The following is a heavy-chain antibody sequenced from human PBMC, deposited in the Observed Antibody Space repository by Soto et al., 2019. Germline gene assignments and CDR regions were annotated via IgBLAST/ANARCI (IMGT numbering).Heavy chain of an antibody. V-gene: IGHV3-15*01. CDR3: TTLQQLVLSLDY. D-gene: IGHD6-13*01. CDR1: GFTFSNAW. CDR2: IKSKTDGGTT. J-gene: IGHJ4*02. Sequence: EVQLVESGGGLVKPGGSLRLSCAASGFTFSNAWMSWVRQAPGKGLEWVGRIKSKTDGGTTDYAAPVKGRFTISRDDSKNTLYLQMNSLKTEDTAVYYCTTLQQLVLSLDYWGQGTLVTVSS.